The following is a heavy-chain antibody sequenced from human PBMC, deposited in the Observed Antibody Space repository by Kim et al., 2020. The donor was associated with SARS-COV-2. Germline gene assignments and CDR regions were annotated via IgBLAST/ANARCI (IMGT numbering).Heavy chain of an antibody. D-gene: IGHD3-9*01. CDR1: GGSISSYY. CDR3: AGFDWLFGYYYGMDV. CDR2: IYYSGST. Sequence: SETLSLTCTVSGGSISSYYWSWIRQPPGKGLEWIGYIYYSGSTNYNPSLKSRVTISVDTSKNQFSLKLSSGTAADTAVYYCAGFDWLFGYYYGMDVWGQGTTVTVSS. V-gene: IGHV4-59*01. J-gene: IGHJ6*02.